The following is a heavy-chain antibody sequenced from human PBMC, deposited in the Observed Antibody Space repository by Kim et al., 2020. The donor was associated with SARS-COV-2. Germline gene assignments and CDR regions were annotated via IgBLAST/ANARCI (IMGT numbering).Heavy chain of an antibody. CDR3: ARAPGVTIFGVVSSFDI. Sequence: SETLSLTCTVSGGSISSYYWSWIRQPPGKGLEWIGYIYYIGSTNYNPSLKSRVTISVDTSKNQFSLKLSSVTAADTAVYYCARAPGVTIFGVVSSFDIWGQGTMVTVSS. J-gene: IGHJ3*02. CDR2: IYYIGST. D-gene: IGHD3-3*01. V-gene: IGHV4-59*01. CDR1: GGSISSYY.